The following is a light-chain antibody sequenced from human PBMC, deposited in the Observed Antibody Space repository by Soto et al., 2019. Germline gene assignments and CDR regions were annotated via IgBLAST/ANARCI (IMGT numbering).Light chain of an antibody. CDR1: QTISMY. CDR3: QQSYNNRFT. J-gene: IGKJ5*01. CDR2: GAS. V-gene: IGKV1-39*01. Sequence: IQLTQSQYSLSASVGDRVTISCRANQTISMYVNWYQQKPGKAPKLLIYGASTLQSGVPLRFSGSGSGTDFTLTINSVQPEDFASYYCQQSYNNRFTFGRGTRLEIK.